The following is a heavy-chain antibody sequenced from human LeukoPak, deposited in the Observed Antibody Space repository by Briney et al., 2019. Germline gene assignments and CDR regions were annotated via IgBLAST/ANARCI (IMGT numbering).Heavy chain of an antibody. CDR2: ITSSSSSI. D-gene: IGHD5-24*01. CDR1: GFTFSSNS. V-gene: IGHV3-21*01. Sequence: GGSLRLSCAASGFTFSSNSMNWVRQAPGKGREGVSSITSSSSSIYYADSVKGRFTVSRDNSKNTLYLQMNSLRAEDTAVYYCARDKRWLQTYVYFDYWGQGTLVTVSS. J-gene: IGHJ4*02. CDR3: ARDKRWLQTYVYFDY.